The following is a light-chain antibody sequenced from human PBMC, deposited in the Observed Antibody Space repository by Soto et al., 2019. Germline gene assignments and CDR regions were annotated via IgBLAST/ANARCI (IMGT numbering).Light chain of an antibody. J-gene: IGKJ1*01. V-gene: IGKV3-20*01. Sequence: ETVLTHSPGTLSLSPGERATLSCRASQSVSSSFLAWYQQRPGQAPRLLIYGASSRATGIPDRFSGSGSGTDFTLTISRLEPEDFAVYYCHQYGSSPWTFGQGTKVEIK. CDR1: QSVSSSF. CDR2: GAS. CDR3: HQYGSSPWT.